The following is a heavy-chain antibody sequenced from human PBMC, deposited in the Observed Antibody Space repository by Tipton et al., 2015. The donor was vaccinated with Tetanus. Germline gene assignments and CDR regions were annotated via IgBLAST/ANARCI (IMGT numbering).Heavy chain of an antibody. D-gene: IGHD3-22*01. CDR1: GGSISNYY. CDR2: IYVTGAT. Sequence: TLSLTCSVSGGSISNYYWNWIRQPAGKGLEWIGRIYVTGATNHSPALQSRVTMSIDRAKNQVSLTLTSVTAADAAMYYCAREDVYYHDGSGFYAFDVWGLGTMVAVSS. V-gene: IGHV4-4*07. CDR3: AREDVYYHDGSGFYAFDV. J-gene: IGHJ3*01.